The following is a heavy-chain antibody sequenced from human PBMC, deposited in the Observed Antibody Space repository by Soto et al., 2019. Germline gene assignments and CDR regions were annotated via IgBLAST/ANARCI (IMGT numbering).Heavy chain of an antibody. CDR3: AKSAPMDAGDKYYYDF. Sequence: ASVKVSCKASGYSFSSYAIHWVRQAPGQGLEWMGWIHAGNGNTKYSQNFQGRVTMTRDTSTSTVYMDLTSLTSDDTAVYYCAKSAPMDAGDKYYYDFWGQGALVTVSS. CDR2: IHAGNGNT. D-gene: IGHD4-17*01. CDR1: GYSFSSYA. J-gene: IGHJ4*02. V-gene: IGHV1-3*01.